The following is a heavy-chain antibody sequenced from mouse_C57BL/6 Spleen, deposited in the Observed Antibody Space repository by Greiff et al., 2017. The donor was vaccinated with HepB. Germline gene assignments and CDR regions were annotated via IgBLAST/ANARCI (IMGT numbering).Heavy chain of an antibody. J-gene: IGHJ4*01. CDR2: IYPGNSDT. D-gene: IGHD2-4*01. CDR3: TRLDDYDVYYAMDY. V-gene: IGHV1-5*01. Sequence: VQLQQSGTVLARPGASVKMSCKTSAYTFTSYWMHWVKQRPGQGLEWIGAIYPGNSDTSYNQKFKGKAKLTAVTSASTAYMELSSLTNEDSAVYYCTRLDDYDVYYAMDYWGQGTSVTVSS. CDR1: AYTFTSYW.